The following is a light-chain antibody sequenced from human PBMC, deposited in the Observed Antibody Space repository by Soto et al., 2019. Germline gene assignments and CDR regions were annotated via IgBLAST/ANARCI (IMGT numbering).Light chain of an antibody. Sequence: NVLTQSPGTLFLSQGERATLSCRPSQSVGSTPLAWYQQKPGQAPRLLIHGVSSRAAGIPDSFSGSGSGTDFTLTISRLEPEDFAVYYCQQYVSSPLYTFGQGTKLEIK. CDR3: QQYVSSPLYT. V-gene: IGKV3-20*01. J-gene: IGKJ2*01. CDR2: GVS. CDR1: QSVGSTP.